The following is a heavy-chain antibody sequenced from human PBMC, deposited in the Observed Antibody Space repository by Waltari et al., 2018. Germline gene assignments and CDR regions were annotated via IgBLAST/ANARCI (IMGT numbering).Heavy chain of an antibody. V-gene: IGHV4-4*02. J-gene: IGHJ6*02. Sequence: QVQLQESGPGLVKPSGTLSLTCAVSGGSISSSNWWSWVRQPPGKGLEWIGEIYHSGSTNYNPSLKSRVTMSLDKSKNQFSLKLSAVTAADTAVYYCARRDMVYYYYGMDVWGQVTTVTVS. CDR1: GGSISSSNW. CDR2: IYHSGST. CDR3: ARRDMVYYYYGMDV. D-gene: IGHD3-10*01.